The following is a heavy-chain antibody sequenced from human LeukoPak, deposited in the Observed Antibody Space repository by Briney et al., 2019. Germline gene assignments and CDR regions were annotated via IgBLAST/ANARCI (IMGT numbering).Heavy chain of an antibody. CDR2: INHSGST. J-gene: IGHJ6*03. D-gene: IGHD3-10*01. CDR1: GGSFSGYY. V-gene: IGHV4-34*01. CDR3: ARLTYYGSGSYYTADYYYMDV. Sequence: PSETLSLTCAVYGGSFSGYYWSWIRQPPGKGLEWIGEINHSGSTNYNPSLKSRVTISVDTSKNQFSLKLSSVTAADTAVYYCARLTYYGSGSYYTADYYYMDVWGKGTTVTVSS.